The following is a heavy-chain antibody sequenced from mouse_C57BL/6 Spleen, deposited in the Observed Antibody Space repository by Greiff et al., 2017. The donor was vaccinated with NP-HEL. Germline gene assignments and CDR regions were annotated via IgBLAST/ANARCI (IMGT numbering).Heavy chain of an antibody. CDR2: ISDGGSYT. Sequence: EVQRVESGGGLVKPGGSLKLSCAASGFTFSSYAMSWVRQTPEKRLEWVATISDGGSYTYYPDNVKGRFTISRDNAKNNLYLQMSHLKSEDTAMYYCARFYGPTDYFDYWGQGTTLTVSS. D-gene: IGHD1-1*02. CDR1: GFTFSSYA. V-gene: IGHV5-4*01. J-gene: IGHJ2*01. CDR3: ARFYGPTDYFDY.